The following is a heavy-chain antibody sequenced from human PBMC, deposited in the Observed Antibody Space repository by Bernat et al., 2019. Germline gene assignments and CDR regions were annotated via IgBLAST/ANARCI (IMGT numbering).Heavy chain of an antibody. V-gene: IGHV2-5*02. Sequence: QITLKESGPPLVKPTQALALTCTFSGFSLTSDGVGVAWIRQPPVKALEWLALIYWDDERRYSPSLESRVTITKDTSTNQVVLTMTNMDPVDTATYYCALSRRRGHCTGSRCYYFDLWGQGTLVTVSS. CDR2: IYWDDER. J-gene: IGHJ4*02. D-gene: IGHD2-15*01. CDR3: ALSRRRGHCTGSRCYYFDL. CDR1: GFSLTSDGVG.